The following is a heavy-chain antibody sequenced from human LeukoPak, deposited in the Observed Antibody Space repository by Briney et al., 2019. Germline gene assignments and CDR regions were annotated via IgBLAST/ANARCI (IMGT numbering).Heavy chain of an antibody. CDR1: GYTFTGHY. Sequence: ASVKVSCKASGYTFTGHYIHWVRQAPGQGLEWMGWINPNSGGTNYAQKFQGRVTMTRDTSISTAYMELSRLRSDDTAVYYCARDSSGYDSSGYDYWGQGTLVTVSS. CDR3: ARDSSGYDSSGYDY. J-gene: IGHJ4*02. V-gene: IGHV1-2*02. D-gene: IGHD3-22*01. CDR2: INPNSGGT.